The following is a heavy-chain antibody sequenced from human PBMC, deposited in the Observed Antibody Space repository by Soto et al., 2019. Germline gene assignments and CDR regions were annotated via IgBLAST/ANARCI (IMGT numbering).Heavy chain of an antibody. J-gene: IGHJ4*02. CDR3: VHSPPIVYGGNAFDY. Sequence: QITLKESGPTLVKPTQTLTLTCTFSGFSLSTSGVGVGWIRQPPGKALEWLALIYWDDDKRYSPSLKSRLTITKDTSKNQVVLTMTNMDPVDTATYYCVHSPPIVYGGNAFDYWGQGTLVTVSS. D-gene: IGHD4-17*01. CDR2: IYWDDDK. CDR1: GFSLSTSGVG. V-gene: IGHV2-5*02.